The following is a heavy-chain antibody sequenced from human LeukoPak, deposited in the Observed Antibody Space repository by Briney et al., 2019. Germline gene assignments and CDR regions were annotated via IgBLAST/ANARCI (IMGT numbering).Heavy chain of an antibody. Sequence: SETLSLTCSVSGGSISTYYWTWIRQPPGKGLEWIGYIYYSGSTNYNPSLKSRVTISLDTSKNQFSLKLSSVTAADTAVYYCARGYGMATIRAFDIWGQGTMVTVSS. CDR1: GGSISTYY. CDR2: IYYSGST. D-gene: IGHD5-24*01. V-gene: IGHV4-59*08. CDR3: ARGYGMATIRAFDI. J-gene: IGHJ3*02.